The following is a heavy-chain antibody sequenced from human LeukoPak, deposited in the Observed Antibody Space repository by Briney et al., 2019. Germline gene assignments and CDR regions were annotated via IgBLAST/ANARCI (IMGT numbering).Heavy chain of an antibody. CDR1: GGSINTYY. Sequence: SETLSLTCTVSGGSINTYYWSWIRQPAGKGLEWIGRIYSSGSTNYNPSLKSRVTISVDASKNQFPLKLSSVTAADTAVYYCAREPSYSSSWYGYWGQGTLVTVSS. CDR2: IYSSGST. V-gene: IGHV4-4*07. CDR3: AREPSYSSSWYGY. D-gene: IGHD6-13*01. J-gene: IGHJ4*02.